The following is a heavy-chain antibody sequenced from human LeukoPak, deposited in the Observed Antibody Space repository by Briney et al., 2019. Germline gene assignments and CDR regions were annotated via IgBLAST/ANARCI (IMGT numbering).Heavy chain of an antibody. J-gene: IGHJ6*03. CDR1: GYTFTSYY. V-gene: IGHV1-46*01. CDR2: INPSGGST. CDR3: ARVPRSYYYYYYMDV. Sequence: ASVKVSCKASGYTFTSYYMHWVRQAPGQGLEWMGLINPSGGSTSYGQKFQGRVTMTRDTSTSTVYMELSSLRSEDTAVYYCARVPRSYYYYYYMDVWGKGTTVTVSS.